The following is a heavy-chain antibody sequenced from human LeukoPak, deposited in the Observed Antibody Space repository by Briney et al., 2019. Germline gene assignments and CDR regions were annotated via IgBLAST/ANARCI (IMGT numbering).Heavy chain of an antibody. CDR1: GGSFSGYY. D-gene: IGHD5-18*01. J-gene: IGHJ4*02. CDR3: ARKRYSYGYTRPFDY. Sequence: PSETLSLTCAVYGGSFSGYYWSWIRQPPGKGLEWIGEINHSGSTNYNPSLKSRVTISVGTSKNQFSLKLSSVTAADTAVYYCARKRYSYGYTRPFDYWGQGTLVTVSS. V-gene: IGHV4-34*01. CDR2: INHSGST.